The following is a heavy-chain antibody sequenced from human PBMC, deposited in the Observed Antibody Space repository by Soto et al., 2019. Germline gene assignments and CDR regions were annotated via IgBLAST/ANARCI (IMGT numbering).Heavy chain of an antibody. CDR1: GYSVTSSDYY. CDR2: MFYSGLT. V-gene: IGHV4-39*01. J-gene: IGHJ6*02. D-gene: IGHD2-15*01. Sequence: PSETLSLTCSVSGYSVTSSDYYWAWIRQPPGKGLEWIGSMFYSGLTYYNPSLKSRVTLSVDTSKNQFSVRLNSVTAADTAVYYCAPLSVSLSGPSGIHVWGQGTTVTVSS. CDR3: APLSVSLSGPSGIHV.